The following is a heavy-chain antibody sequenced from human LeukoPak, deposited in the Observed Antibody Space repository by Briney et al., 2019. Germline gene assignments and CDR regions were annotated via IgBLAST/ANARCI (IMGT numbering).Heavy chain of an antibody. CDR2: IIPIFGTA. D-gene: IGHD2-2*01. V-gene: IGHV1-69*06. CDR1: GGTLSSYA. CDR3: ARDSGYCSSTSCPIDY. J-gene: IGHJ4*02. Sequence: GSTVNVSCKASGGTLSSYAISWVREAPGQGLEWMGGIIPIFGTANYAQKLQGRVTITAHKSTSTAYMELSSLRSEDTAVYYCARDSGYCSSTSCPIDYWGQGTLVTVSS.